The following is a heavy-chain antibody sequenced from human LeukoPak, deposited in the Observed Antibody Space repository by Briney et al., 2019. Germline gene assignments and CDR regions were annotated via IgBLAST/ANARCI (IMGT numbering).Heavy chain of an antibody. D-gene: IGHD6-19*01. CDR3: ARGRISSGWYRNWFDP. CDR1: GGSISSGGYY. V-gene: IGHV4-31*03. CDR2: IYYSGST. J-gene: IGHJ5*02. Sequence: PSETLSLTCTVSGGSISSGGYYWSWIRQHPGKGLEWIGYIYYSGSTYYNPSLKSRVTISVDTSKNQFSLKLSSVTAADTAVYYCARGRISSGWYRNWFDPWGQGTLVTVSS.